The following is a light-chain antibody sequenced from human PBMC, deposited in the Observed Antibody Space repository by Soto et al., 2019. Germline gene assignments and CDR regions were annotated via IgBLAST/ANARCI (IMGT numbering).Light chain of an antibody. CDR3: QQSNNNPII. Sequence: DSQLTQSPSSISASVGDRVTITCRASQAVNSWLAWFQQKPGMAPKLVIYDVSSLQSGVPSRFSGSGSATEFTLTIASLQPEDFATYYCQQSNNNPIIFGQGTRLEIK. J-gene: IGKJ5*01. V-gene: IGKV1-12*01. CDR1: QAVNSW. CDR2: DVS.